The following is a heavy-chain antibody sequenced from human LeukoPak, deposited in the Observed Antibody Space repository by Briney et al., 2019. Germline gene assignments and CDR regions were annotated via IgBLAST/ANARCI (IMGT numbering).Heavy chain of an antibody. CDR2: ISGSGGST. D-gene: IGHD5-12*01. Sequence: GGSLRLSCAPSGLTSSSYAMSWVRQAPGKGLEWVSAISGSGGSTYYADSVKGRFTISRDNSKNTLYLQMNSLRAEDTAVYYCAKGDVDSGYDFLDYWGQGTLVTVSS. J-gene: IGHJ4*02. CDR1: GLTSSSYA. CDR3: AKGDVDSGYDFLDY. V-gene: IGHV3-23*01.